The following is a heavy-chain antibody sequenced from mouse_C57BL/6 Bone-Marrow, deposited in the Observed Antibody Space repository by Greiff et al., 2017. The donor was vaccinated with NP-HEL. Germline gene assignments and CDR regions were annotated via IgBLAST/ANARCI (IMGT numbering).Heavy chain of an antibody. D-gene: IGHD2-3*01. J-gene: IGHJ3*01. CDR1: GYTFTSYW. V-gene: IGHV1-64*01. Sequence: QVQLQQSGAELVKPGASVKLSCKASGYTFTSYWMHWVKQRPGQGLEWIGMIHPNSGSTNYNEKFKSKATLTVDKPSSTAYMQLSSLTSADSAVYYCARGDAYSFAYWRQGPLVTVSA. CDR2: IHPNSGST. CDR3: ARGDAYSFAY.